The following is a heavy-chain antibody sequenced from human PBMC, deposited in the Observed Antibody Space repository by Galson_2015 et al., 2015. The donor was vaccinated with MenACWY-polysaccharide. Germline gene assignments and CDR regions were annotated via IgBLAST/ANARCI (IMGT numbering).Heavy chain of an antibody. D-gene: IGHD2-21*01. J-gene: IGHJ4*02. CDR2: MNPNSGNT. Sequence: SVKVSCKASGYTFTSYDINWLRQAAGQGLEWMGWMNPNSGNTGYAQKFQGRVTMTSNSAMTTAYMELSSLRSEDTAVYYCARIIARKYTFADSWGQGTLVTVSS. CDR3: ARIIARKYTFADS. CDR1: GYTFTSYD. V-gene: IGHV1-8*01.